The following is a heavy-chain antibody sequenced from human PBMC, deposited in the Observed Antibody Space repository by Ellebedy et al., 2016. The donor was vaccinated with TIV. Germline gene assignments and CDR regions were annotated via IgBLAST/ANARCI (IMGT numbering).Heavy chain of an antibody. Sequence: PGGSLRLSCAASGFTFTNAWMNWVRQAPGKGLEWVGRIKSKSGGGTTDYAAPVNGRFTISRDDSKNTLFLQMNSLQIEDTAVYYCTTLGSWNYWGQGALVAVSS. CDR1: GFTFTNAW. CDR3: TTLGSWNY. CDR2: IKSKSGGGTT. V-gene: IGHV3-15*07. J-gene: IGHJ4*02. D-gene: IGHD7-27*01.